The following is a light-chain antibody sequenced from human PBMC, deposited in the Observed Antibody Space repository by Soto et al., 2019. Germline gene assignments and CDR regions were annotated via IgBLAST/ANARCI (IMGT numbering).Light chain of an antibody. Sequence: QSALTQPASVSGSPGQSITISCTGTSSDVGGYNYGSGYQQHPGKAPKLMIYEVSNRPSGVSNRFSGSKSCNTASLTISGLQAEDEADYYCSSYTSSSSWVFGGGTKLTVL. CDR2: EVS. CDR3: SSYTSSSSWV. V-gene: IGLV2-14*01. J-gene: IGLJ3*02. CDR1: SSDVGGYNY.